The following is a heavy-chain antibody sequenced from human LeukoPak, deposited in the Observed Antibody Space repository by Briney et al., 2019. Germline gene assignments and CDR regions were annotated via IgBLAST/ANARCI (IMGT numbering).Heavy chain of an antibody. Sequence: ASVKVSCKASGYTFTSYGISWVRQAPGQGLEWMGWISAYNGNTNYAQKLQGRVTMTTDTSTSTAYMELRSLRSDDTAVYYCARDRYCSSTSCYRLNYYYGMDVWGQGTTVTVSS. V-gene: IGHV1-18*01. CDR2: ISAYNGNT. D-gene: IGHD2-2*01. CDR3: ARDRYCSSTSCYRLNYYYGMDV. J-gene: IGHJ6*02. CDR1: GYTFTSYG.